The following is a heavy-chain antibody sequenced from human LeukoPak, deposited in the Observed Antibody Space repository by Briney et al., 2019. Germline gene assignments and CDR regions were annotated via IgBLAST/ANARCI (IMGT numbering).Heavy chain of an antibody. D-gene: IGHD1-26*01. V-gene: IGHV2-70*11. CDR3: ARWYSGSTSSYFDY. J-gene: IGHJ4*02. CDR1: GFSLSTSGMC. CDR2: IDWDDDK. Sequence: ASGPALVKPTQTLTLTCTFSGFSLSTSGMCVSWIRQPPGKALEWLSRIDWDDDKYYSTSLKTRLTISKDTSKTQVVLTMTNMDPVDTATYYCARWYSGSTSSYFDYWGQGTLVTVSS.